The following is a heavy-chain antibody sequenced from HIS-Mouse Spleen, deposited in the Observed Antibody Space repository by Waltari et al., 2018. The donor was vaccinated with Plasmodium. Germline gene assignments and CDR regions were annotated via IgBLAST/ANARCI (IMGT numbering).Heavy chain of an antibody. Sequence: EVQLVESGGGLVKPGGSLRLSCAASGFTFSSYSMTWVRQAPGKGLEWVSSIRSSSSYIYDADSVKGRFTISRDNAKNSLYLQMNSLRAEDTAVYYCAREDILTGYYNDYWYFDLWGRGTLVTVSS. J-gene: IGHJ2*01. V-gene: IGHV3-21*01. D-gene: IGHD3-9*01. CDR3: AREDILTGYYNDYWYFDL. CDR1: GFTFSSYS. CDR2: IRSSSSYI.